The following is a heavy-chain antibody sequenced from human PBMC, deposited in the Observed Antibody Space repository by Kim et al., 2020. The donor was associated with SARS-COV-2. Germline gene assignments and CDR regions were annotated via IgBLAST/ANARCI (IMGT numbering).Heavy chain of an antibody. CDR1: GFTLSSHA. CDR2: SFNDGTNT. Sequence: GGSLRLSCEAFGFTLSSHAMDWVRQVPGKGLEWVSRSFNDGTNTAYADSVKGRFTVSRDNAKNMVYLEMNSLRAEDTALYACTRSNLYALDVWGQGATVTVSS. CDR3: TRSNLYALDV. J-gene: IGHJ6*02. V-gene: IGHV3-74*01.